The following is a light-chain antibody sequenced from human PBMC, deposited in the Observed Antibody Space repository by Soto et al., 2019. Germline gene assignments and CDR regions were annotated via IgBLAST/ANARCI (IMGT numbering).Light chain of an antibody. CDR2: GAS. V-gene: IGKV3-20*01. CDR1: QSVSSSY. J-gene: IGKJ1*01. Sequence: EIVLTQSPGTLSLSPGERATLSCRASQSVSSSYLAWYQQKPGQAHRLLIYGASSRDTGIPDRFSGSGSGTDFTLTISRLEPEDLAVYYCLQYGSSPVPFGKGTKVEIK. CDR3: LQYGSSPVP.